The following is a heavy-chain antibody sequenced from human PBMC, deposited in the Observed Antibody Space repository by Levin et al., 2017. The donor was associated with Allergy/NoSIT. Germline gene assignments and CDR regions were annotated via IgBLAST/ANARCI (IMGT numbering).Heavy chain of an antibody. V-gene: IGHV4-4*02. J-gene: IGHJ4*02. CDR2: IYHRGST. CDR1: GGSINSSNW. CDR3: ARDQFDSSGWYYFDY. Sequence: PGGSLRLSCAVSGGSINSSNWWSWVRQPPGKGLEWIGEIYHRGSTNYNPSLRSRVTISVDKSKNQFSLKLSSVTAADTAVYYCARDQFDSSGWYYFDYWGQGTLVTVSS. D-gene: IGHD6-19*01.